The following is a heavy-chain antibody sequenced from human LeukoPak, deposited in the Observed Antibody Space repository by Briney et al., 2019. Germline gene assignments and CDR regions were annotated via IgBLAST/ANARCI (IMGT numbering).Heavy chain of an antibody. CDR2: INPNSGGT. Sequence: ASVKVSCKASGYSLTGYYMHWVRPAPGQGLEWMGWINPNSGGTHYAQQFQGRVTMTRDTSISTVYMEMSRLRSDDTAVYYCARVWPCSNGVCPDVFDFWGQGTLVTVSS. V-gene: IGHV1-2*02. D-gene: IGHD2-8*01. CDR3: ARVWPCSNGVCPDVFDF. CDR1: GYSLTGYY. J-gene: IGHJ4*02.